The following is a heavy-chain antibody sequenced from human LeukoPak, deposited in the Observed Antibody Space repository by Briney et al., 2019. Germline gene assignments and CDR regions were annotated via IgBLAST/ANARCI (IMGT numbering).Heavy chain of an antibody. V-gene: IGHV3-66*01. D-gene: IGHD6-19*01. CDR3: ATKKPYSSGWPPDY. CDR2: IYSGGST. J-gene: IGHJ4*02. CDR1: GFTVSSNY. Sequence: GGSRRLFCAASGFTVSSNYMSWVRQAPGKGLEWVSVIYSGGSTYYADSVKGRFTISRDNSKNTLCLQMNSLRAEDTAVYYCATKKPYSSGWPPDYWGQGTLVTVSS.